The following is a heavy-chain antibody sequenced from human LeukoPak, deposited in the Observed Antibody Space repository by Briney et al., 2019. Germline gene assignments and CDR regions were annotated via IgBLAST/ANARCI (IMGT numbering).Heavy chain of an antibody. J-gene: IGHJ4*02. CDR2: ISSSGYYI. D-gene: IGHD4-11*01. CDR1: GFTFSSYA. CDR3: ARGPDYRGLYYFDN. Sequence: GGSLRLSCAASGFTFSSYAMSWVRQAPGKGLEWVSSISSSGYYIYYADSVKGRFTISRDNAKNSLYLQMNSLRAEDTAVYYCARGPDYRGLYYFDNWGQGTLVTVSS. V-gene: IGHV3-21*01.